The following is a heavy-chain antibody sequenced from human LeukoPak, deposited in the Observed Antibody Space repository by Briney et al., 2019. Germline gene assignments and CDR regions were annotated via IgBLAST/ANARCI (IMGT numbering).Heavy chain of an antibody. CDR2: ISGSGGST. D-gene: IGHD2-21*02. Sequence: GGSLRLSCAASGFTFSSYAMRWVSQAPGEGLEWVSAISGSGGSTYYADSVKGRFTISRDNSKNTLYLQMNSLRAEDTAVYYCAKEETAYCGGDCYRSAFDIWGQGTMVTVSS. V-gene: IGHV3-23*01. CDR3: AKEETAYCGGDCYRSAFDI. J-gene: IGHJ3*02. CDR1: GFTFSSYA.